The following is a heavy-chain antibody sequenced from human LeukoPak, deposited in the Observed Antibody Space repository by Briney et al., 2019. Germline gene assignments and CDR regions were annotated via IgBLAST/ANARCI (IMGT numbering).Heavy chain of an antibody. CDR1: GFTFSSYS. CDR3: ARGQTIRGAIISDAYDV. CDR2: ISVRSDTI. D-gene: IGHD3-10*01. Sequence: QPGGSLRLSCVASGFTFSSYSMNWVRQAPGKRLEWLSYISVRSDTIYYAESVRGRFTISRDNAKNSLYLQMNTLRDEDTAVYYCARGQTIRGAIISDAYDVWGQGTMVTVSS. V-gene: IGHV3-48*02. J-gene: IGHJ3*01.